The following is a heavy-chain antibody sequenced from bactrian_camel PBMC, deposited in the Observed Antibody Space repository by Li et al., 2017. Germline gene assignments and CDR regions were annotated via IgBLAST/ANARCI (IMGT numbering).Heavy chain of an antibody. Sequence: DVQLVESGGDSVQAGGSLRLSCVASGYTVGRWCMGWFRQVPGQERDWVAITVREGPVTYANSVKGRFYISRDRDNNFLYLQMNSLKSDDTAMYYCAAKYGGNCGDWAQYNNWGQGTQVTVS. J-gene: IGHJ4*01. CDR1: GYTVGRWC. CDR3: AAKYGGNCGDWAQYNN. CDR2: TVREGPV. D-gene: IGHD6*01. V-gene: IGHV3S67*01.